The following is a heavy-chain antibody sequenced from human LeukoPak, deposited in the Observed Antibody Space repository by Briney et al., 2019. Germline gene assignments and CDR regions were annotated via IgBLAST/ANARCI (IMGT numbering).Heavy chain of an antibody. CDR1: GFTFSSYA. CDR2: ISGSGGNT. D-gene: IGHD2-2*01. J-gene: IGHJ4*02. V-gene: IGHV3-23*01. Sequence: EGSLRLSCAASGFTFSSYAMSWVRQAPGKGLEWVSAISGSGGNTYYADSVKGRFTISRDNSKNTLYLQMNSLRAEDTAVYYCAKDVCSSTSCYLFDYWGQGTLVTVSS. CDR3: AKDVCSSTSCYLFDY.